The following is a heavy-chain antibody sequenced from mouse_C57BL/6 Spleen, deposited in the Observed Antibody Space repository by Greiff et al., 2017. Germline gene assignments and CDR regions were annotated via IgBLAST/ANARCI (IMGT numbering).Heavy chain of an antibody. Sequence: EVKVEESGGGLVQPGGSLKLSCAASGFTFSDYYMYWVRQTPEKRLEWVAYISNGGGSTYYPDTVKGRFTISRDNAKNTLYLQMSRLKSEDTAMYYCARQRSRTPYFDVWGTGTTVTVSS. CDR3: ARQRSRTPYFDV. V-gene: IGHV5-12*01. CDR2: ISNGGGST. J-gene: IGHJ1*03. CDR1: GFTFSDYY.